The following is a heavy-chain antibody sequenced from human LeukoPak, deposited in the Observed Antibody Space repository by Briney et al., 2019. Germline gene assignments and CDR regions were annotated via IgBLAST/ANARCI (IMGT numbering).Heavy chain of an antibody. Sequence: GGSLRLSCAASGFTFSSYAMSWVRQAPGKGLEWVSAISGSGGSAYYADSVKGRFTISRDNSRNTLYLQMNSLRAEDTAVYYCAKASTMIVVVIYFDYWGQGTLVTVSS. CDR3: AKASTMIVVVIYFDY. D-gene: IGHD3-22*01. CDR2: ISGSGGSA. CDR1: GFTFSSYA. V-gene: IGHV3-23*01. J-gene: IGHJ4*02.